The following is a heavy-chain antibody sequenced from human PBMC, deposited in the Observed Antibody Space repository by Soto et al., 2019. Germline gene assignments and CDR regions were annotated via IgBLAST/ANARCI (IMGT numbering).Heavy chain of an antibody. V-gene: IGHV4-59*08. Sequence: QVQLQESGPGLVKPSETLSLTCTVSGDSLTNYYCSWFRQPPGKGLEWIGYIMYSGYSAYNLSLKRRVTMSMDTSKNQFSLLLESVTAKDTSVYYCARHGFGPLHGLVDVWGQGTTVIVSS. CDR3: ARHGFGPLHGLVDV. CDR1: GDSLTNYY. D-gene: IGHD3-10*01. CDR2: IMYSGYS. J-gene: IGHJ6*02.